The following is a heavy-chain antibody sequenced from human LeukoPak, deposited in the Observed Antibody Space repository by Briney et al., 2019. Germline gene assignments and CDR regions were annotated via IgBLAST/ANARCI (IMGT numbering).Heavy chain of an antibody. V-gene: IGHV4-59*08. Sequence: SETLSLTCTVSGCSISSYYWSWIRQPPGKGLEWIGYIYYSGSTNYNPSLKSRVTISVDTSKNQFSLKLSSVTAADTPAYYCATKGVVEATINNWGQGKLVTVSS. CDR1: GCSISSYY. D-gene: IGHD1-26*01. CDR2: IYYSGST. J-gene: IGHJ4*02. CDR3: ATKGVVEATINN.